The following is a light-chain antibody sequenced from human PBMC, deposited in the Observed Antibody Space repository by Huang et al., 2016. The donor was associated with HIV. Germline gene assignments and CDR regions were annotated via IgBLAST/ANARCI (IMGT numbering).Light chain of an antibody. CDR3: QQGYSALIT. J-gene: IGKJ5*01. Sequence: DILLTQSPSSLSASVGDRVTITCRASQNINTYLNWYQQKPGKATTLLIHSASTLQTGVPSRFSGSVSGTDFTLTVNSLQPEDSATYYCQQGYSALITFGQGTRL. CDR1: QNINTY. V-gene: IGKV1-39*01. CDR2: SAS.